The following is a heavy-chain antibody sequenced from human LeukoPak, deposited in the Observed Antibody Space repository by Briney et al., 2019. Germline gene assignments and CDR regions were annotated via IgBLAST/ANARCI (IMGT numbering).Heavy chain of an antibody. V-gene: IGHV3-9*01. Sequence: GGSLRLSCAASGFTFDDYAMHWVRQAPGKGLEWVSGISWNSGSIGYADSVKGRFTISRDNAKNSLYLQMNSLRAEDTALYYCAKEGTAMAVFGGQGTLVTVSS. J-gene: IGHJ4*02. D-gene: IGHD5-18*01. CDR3: AKEGTAMAVF. CDR1: GFTFDDYA. CDR2: ISWNSGSI.